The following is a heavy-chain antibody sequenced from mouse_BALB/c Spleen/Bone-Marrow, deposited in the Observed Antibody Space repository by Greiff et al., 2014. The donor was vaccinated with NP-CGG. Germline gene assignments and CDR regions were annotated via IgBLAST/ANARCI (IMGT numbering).Heavy chain of an antibody. CDR2: IWGDGTT. D-gene: IGHD2-10*02. Sequence: QVQLKQSVPILASLSQSRSITCTVSGFSLTGLGINWICQPPGKGLEWLGMIWGDGTTDYNSALKSRLSINKDNSKSQVFLKMNSLQAGDTASFFCTGEEYGDY. V-gene: IGHV2-6-7*01. CDR1: GFSLTGLG. J-gene: IGHJ2*01. CDR3: TGEEYGDY.